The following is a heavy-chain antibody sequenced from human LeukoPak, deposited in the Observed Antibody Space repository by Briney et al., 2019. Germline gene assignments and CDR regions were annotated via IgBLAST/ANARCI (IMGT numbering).Heavy chain of an antibody. CDR2: IYSSGSI. D-gene: IGHD6-19*01. V-gene: IGHV4-61*02. Sequence: PSETLSLTCTVSGGSISSSSYYWGWIRQPAGKGLEWIGRIYSSGSINYNPSLKSRLTMSVDTSKNQFSLKLSSVNAADTAVYYCARTPKAVYSSGWYYFDYWGQGTLVTVSS. CDR1: GGSISSSSYY. J-gene: IGHJ4*02. CDR3: ARTPKAVYSSGWYYFDY.